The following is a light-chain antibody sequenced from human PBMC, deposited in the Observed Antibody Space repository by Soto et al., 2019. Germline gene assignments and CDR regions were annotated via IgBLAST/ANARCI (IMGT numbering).Light chain of an antibody. J-gene: IGKJ1*01. V-gene: IGKV2-28*01. Sequence: DIVMTQSPLSLPVTPGQPASISCRSSQSLLHSNGYNYLDWYLQKPGQSPQVLIYLGSNRASGVPGRFSGSGSGTEFTLIISRVEAEDAGVYYCMQALQPPLTFGQGTKVEIK. CDR1: QSLLHSNGYNY. CDR3: MQALQPPLT. CDR2: LGS.